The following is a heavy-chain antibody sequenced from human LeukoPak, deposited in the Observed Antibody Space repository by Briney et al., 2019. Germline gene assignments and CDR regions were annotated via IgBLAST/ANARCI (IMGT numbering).Heavy chain of an antibody. CDR3: VRHDWGDSDAFDV. V-gene: IGHV4-39*01. D-gene: IGHD2-21*01. J-gene: IGHJ3*01. CDR1: GGSIGSSSYY. CDR2: IYHAGNT. Sequence: SETLSLTCTVSGGSIGSSSYYWGWIRQPPGKGLEWIGNIYHAGNTYYNPSLKSRVTISVDTSKNEFSLHLSSVTAADTAVYYCVRHDWGDSDAFDVWGQGTLVSVSS.